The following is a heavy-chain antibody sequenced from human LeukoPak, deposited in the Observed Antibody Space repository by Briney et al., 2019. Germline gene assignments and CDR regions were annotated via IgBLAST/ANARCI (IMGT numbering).Heavy chain of an antibody. Sequence: SVKVSCKASGGTFSSYAISWVRQAPGQGVEWMGGIIPIFGTANYAQKFQGRVTITTDESTSTAYMELSSLRSEDTAVYYCASTYYYGSGSYTFDYWGQGTLVTVSS. CDR2: IIPIFGTA. D-gene: IGHD3-10*01. V-gene: IGHV1-69*05. CDR1: GGTFSSYA. CDR3: ASTYYYGSGSYTFDY. J-gene: IGHJ4*02.